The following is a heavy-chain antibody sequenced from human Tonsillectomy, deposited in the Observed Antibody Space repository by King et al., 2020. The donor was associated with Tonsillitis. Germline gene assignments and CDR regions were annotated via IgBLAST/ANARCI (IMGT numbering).Heavy chain of an antibody. D-gene: IGHD3-16*01. CDR1: GFTFGDYA. Sequence: VQLVESGGGLVQPGRSLRLSCTASGFTFGDYAMSWFRQAPGKGLEWVGFIRSKAYGGTTEYAASVKGRFTISRDDSKSIAYLQMNSLKTEDTAVYYCVCKGGVGENCFDPWGQGTLATVSS. CDR2: IRSKAYGGTT. V-gene: IGHV3-49*03. CDR3: VCKGGVGENCFDP. J-gene: IGHJ5*02.